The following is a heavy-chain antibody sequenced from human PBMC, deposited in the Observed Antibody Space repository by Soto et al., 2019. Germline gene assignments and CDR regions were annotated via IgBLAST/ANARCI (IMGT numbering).Heavy chain of an antibody. Sequence: QVQLVESGGGVVQPGRSLRLSCTASGFSFGSFGMHWVRQAPGKGLEWVAIIWYDGSNKYYADSVKGRFTISRDNSKNTLSLQINSLRAEDTAVYYGARDGYCTNSDCYHGEDYWGQGTLVTVSS. V-gene: IGHV3-33*01. J-gene: IGHJ4*02. CDR1: GFSFGSFG. CDR3: ARDGYCTNSDCYHGEDY. CDR2: IWYDGSNK. D-gene: IGHD2-8*01.